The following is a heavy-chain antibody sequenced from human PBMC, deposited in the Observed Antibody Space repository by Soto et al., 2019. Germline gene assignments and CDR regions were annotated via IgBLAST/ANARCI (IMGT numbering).Heavy chain of an antibody. Sequence: EVQLVESGGGLVQPGGSLRLSCAASGFTFSDYWMNWARQAPGKGLERVANIKQDGSEKYYGDSVKGRFSISRDNAKNSLYLQMNSLRAEDTAVYYGVRFLISRAVDYWGQGTLVTVSS. CDR1: GFTFSDYW. CDR3: VRFLISRAVDY. J-gene: IGHJ4*02. D-gene: IGHD3-10*01. CDR2: IKQDGSEK. V-gene: IGHV3-7*01.